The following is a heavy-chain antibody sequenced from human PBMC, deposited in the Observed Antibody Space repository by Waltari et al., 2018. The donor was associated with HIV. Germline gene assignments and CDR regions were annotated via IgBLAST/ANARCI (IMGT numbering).Heavy chain of an antibody. D-gene: IGHD6-6*01. CDR1: GFTFSNFA. CDR3: TRGYSSSRWIPLYH. J-gene: IGHJ4*02. V-gene: IGHV3-33*01. CDR2: FWSDGVEV. Sequence: QVQLVESGGGVVQPGTSLTLSCAVSGFTFSNFAIHWVRQSPGKGVGCLAVFWSDGVEVSYADSVKGRFTISKDSSQKTLYLHLTSLRAEDTALYYCTRGYSSSRWIPLYHWGRGTLVTVSS.